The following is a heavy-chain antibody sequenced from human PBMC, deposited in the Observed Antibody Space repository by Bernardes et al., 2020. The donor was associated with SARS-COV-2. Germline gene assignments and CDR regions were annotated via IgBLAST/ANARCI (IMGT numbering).Heavy chain of an antibody. CDR1: GFTFSSYA. D-gene: IGHD6-19*01. J-gene: IGHJ4*02. Sequence: GGSLRLSCAASGFTFSSYAMSWVRQAPGKGLEWVSVISGSSSSTYYADSVKGRFTISRDNSKNTLYLHMNSLRAEDTAVYYCAKGGRAVAGIDYWGQGTLVAVSS. V-gene: IGHV3-23*01. CDR3: AKGGRAVAGIDY. CDR2: ISGSSSST.